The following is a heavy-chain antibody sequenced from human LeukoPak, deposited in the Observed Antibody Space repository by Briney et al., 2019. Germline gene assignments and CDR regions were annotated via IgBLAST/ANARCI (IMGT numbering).Heavy chain of an antibody. CDR1: GGSISSYY. D-gene: IGHD2-15*01. CDR3: ARDTASYCDY. CDR2: IYYSGSS. J-gene: IGHJ4*02. V-gene: IGHV4-59*12. Sequence: SETLSLTCTVSGGSISSYYWSWIRQPPGKGLEWIGYIYYSGSSYYNPSLKSRVTISVDTSNNQFSLKLSSVTAADTAVYYCARDTASYCDYWGQGTLVTVSS.